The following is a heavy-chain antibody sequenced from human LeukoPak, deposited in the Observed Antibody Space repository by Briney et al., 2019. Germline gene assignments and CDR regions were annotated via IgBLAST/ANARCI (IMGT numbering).Heavy chain of an antibody. V-gene: IGHV1-69*05. CDR3: AREVWSGYYDYFDY. CDR2: IIPIFGTA. J-gene: IGHJ4*02. CDR1: GGTFSSYA. D-gene: IGHD3-3*01. Sequence: SVKVSCKASGGTFSSYAISWVRQAPGQGLEWMGRIIPIFGTAHYAQKFQGRVTITTDESTSTAYMELSSLRSEDTAVYYCAREVWSGYYDYFDYGGQGTLVTVSS.